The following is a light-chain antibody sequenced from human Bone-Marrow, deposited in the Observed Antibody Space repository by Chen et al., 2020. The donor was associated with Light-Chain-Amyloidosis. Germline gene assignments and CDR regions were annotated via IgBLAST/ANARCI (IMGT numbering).Light chain of an antibody. V-gene: IGLV2-14*01. CDR2: EVT. J-gene: IGLJ1*01. Sequence: QSALTQPASVSGSPGQSINILCNGTSSDVGGDNHVSWYQQHPDKAPKLMIYEVTNRPSWVPDRFSGSKSDNTASLTISGLQTEDEADYFCSSYTITNTLVFGSGTRVTVL. CDR3: SSYTITNTLV. CDR1: SSDVGGDNH.